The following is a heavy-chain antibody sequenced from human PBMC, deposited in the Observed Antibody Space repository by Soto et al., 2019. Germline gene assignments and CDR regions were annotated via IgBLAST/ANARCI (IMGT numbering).Heavy chain of an antibody. V-gene: IGHV1-18*01. Sequence: ASVKVSCKASGYTFTSYGISWVRQAPGQGLEWMGWISAYNGKTNYAQKLQGRVTMTTYTSTSTAYMELRSLRSDDTAVYYCARGAAAGSYYYYYYMDVWGKGTTVTVSS. D-gene: IGHD6-13*01. J-gene: IGHJ6*03. CDR2: ISAYNGKT. CDR1: GYTFTSYG. CDR3: ARGAAAGSYYYYYYMDV.